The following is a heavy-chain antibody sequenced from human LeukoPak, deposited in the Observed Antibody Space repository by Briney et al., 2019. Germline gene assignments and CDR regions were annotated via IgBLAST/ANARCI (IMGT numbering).Heavy chain of an antibody. V-gene: IGHV3-11*03. CDR3: ARRKYYDSSGYGFDY. D-gene: IGHD3-22*01. J-gene: IGHJ4*02. CDR2: ISSSSSYT. CDR1: GFTFSDYY. Sequence: GGSLRLSCAASGFTFSDYYMSWTRQAPGKGLEWVSYISSSSSYTNYADSVKGRFTISRDNAKNSLYLQMNSLRAEDTAVYYCARRKYYDSSGYGFDYWGQGTLDTVSS.